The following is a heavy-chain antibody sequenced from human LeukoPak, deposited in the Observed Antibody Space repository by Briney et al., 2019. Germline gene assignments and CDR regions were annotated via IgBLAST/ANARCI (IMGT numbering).Heavy chain of an antibody. CDR3: ARGPKYISATGPYYFDY. CDR2: ISSSGSTR. V-gene: IGHV3-48*03. CDR1: GFTFSSYE. D-gene: IGHD6-13*01. J-gene: IGHJ4*02. Sequence: PGGSLRLSCAASGFTFSSYEMNWVRQAPGKGLEWVSYISSSGSTRYYADSVKGRFTISRDNAKNSMYLQMYSLRAEDTAVYYCARGPKYISATGPYYFDYWGQGTPVTVSS.